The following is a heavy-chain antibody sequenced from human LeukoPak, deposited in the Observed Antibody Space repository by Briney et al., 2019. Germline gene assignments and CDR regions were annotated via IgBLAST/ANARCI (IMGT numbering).Heavy chain of an antibody. CDR3: TRDRGTYNWFDP. Sequence: PGGSLRLSCVASGFTFSGSAVHWVRQSSGKGLEWVGHIDKKDNLYATAYAESVKGRFTISRDDSKDTAFLRKDSLKTEDTALYYCTRDRGTYNWFDPWGQGTLVTVSS. CDR2: IDKKDNLYAT. D-gene: IGHD2-15*01. CDR1: GFTFSGSA. V-gene: IGHV3-73*01. J-gene: IGHJ5*02.